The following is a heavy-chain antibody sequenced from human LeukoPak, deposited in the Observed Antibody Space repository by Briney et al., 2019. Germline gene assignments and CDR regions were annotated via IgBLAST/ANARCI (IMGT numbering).Heavy chain of an antibody. CDR2: ISSSSSYI. D-gene: IGHD3-10*01. V-gene: IGHV3-21*01. Sequence: PGGSLRLSCAASGFTLSSYSMNWVRQAPGKGLEWASSISSSSSYIYYADSVKGRFTISRDNAKNSLYLQMNSLRAEDTAVYYCARSPITMVRGVIINWGQGTLVTVSS. J-gene: IGHJ4*02. CDR3: ARSPITMVRGVIIN. CDR1: GFTLSSYS.